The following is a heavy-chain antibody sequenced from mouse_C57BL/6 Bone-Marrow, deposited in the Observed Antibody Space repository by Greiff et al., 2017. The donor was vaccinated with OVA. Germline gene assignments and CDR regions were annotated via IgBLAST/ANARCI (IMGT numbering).Heavy chain of an antibody. CDR3: TREGIYYDYDGYYFDY. CDR2: ISSGGDYI. D-gene: IGHD2-4*01. V-gene: IGHV5-9-1*02. CDR1: GFTFSSYA. J-gene: IGHJ2*01. Sequence: EVMLVESGEGLVKPGGSLKLSCAASGFTFSSYAMSWVRQTPEKRLEWVAYISSGGDYIYYADTVKGRFTISRDNARNTLYLQMSSLKSEDTAMYYCTREGIYYDYDGYYFDYWGQGTTLTVSS.